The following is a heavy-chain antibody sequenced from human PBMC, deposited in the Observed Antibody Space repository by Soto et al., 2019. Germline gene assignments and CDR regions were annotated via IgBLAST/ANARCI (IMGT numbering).Heavy chain of an antibody. CDR1: GYSFTSYW. CDR3: ARLSIAARPDPPYGMDV. Sequence: PGESLKISCQGSGYSFTSYWISWVRQMPGKGLEWMGRIDPSDSYTNYSPSFQGHVTISADKSISTAYLQWSSLKASDTAMYYCARLSIAARPDPPYGMDVWGQGTTVTVSS. D-gene: IGHD6-6*01. V-gene: IGHV5-10-1*01. J-gene: IGHJ6*02. CDR2: IDPSDSYT.